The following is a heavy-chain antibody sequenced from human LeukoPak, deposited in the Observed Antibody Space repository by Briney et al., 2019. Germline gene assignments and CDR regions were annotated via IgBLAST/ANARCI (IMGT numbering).Heavy chain of an antibody. CDR2: ISSSSSYI. Sequence: PGGSLRLSCAVSGFSVTNNYMSWVRQAPGKGLEWVSSISSSSSYIYYADSVKGRFTISRDNAKNSLYLQMNSLRAEDTAVYYCASIAVAGNVDYWGQGTLVTVSS. CDR1: GFSVTNNY. CDR3: ASIAVAGNVDY. D-gene: IGHD6-19*01. J-gene: IGHJ4*02. V-gene: IGHV3-21*01.